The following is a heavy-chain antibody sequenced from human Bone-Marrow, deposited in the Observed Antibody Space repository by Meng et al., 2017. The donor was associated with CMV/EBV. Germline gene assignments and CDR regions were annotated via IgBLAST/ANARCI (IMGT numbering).Heavy chain of an antibody. CDR3: ASWGQLVDYYGMDV. D-gene: IGHD6-6*01. J-gene: IGHJ6*02. Sequence: GESLKISCAASGFTFSSYEMNWVRQAPGKGLEWVSYISSSGSTIYYADSVKGRFTISRDNAKNSLYLQMNSLRAEDTAVYYCASWGQLVDYYGMDVWGQGTRVTVSS. V-gene: IGHV3-48*03. CDR1: GFTFSSYE. CDR2: ISSSGSTI.